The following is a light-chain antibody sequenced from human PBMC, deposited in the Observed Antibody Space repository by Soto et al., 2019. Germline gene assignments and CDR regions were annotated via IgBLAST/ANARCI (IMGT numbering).Light chain of an antibody. Sequence: IPMTQSPSTLTASVGDRVTITCRASQSIDTWLAWHQQKPGQAPKLLISKASSLESGVPSRFSGSGSGTHFTLTISRLEPGDFAVYYCHQYGYSPITFGQGTRPEIK. CDR3: HQYGYSPIT. V-gene: IGKV1-5*03. CDR2: KAS. CDR1: QSIDTW. J-gene: IGKJ5*01.